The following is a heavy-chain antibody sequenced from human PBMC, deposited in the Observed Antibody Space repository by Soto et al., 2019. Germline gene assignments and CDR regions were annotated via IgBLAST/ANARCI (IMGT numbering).Heavy chain of an antibody. CDR2: INSGGSNI. Sequence: QVQLVESGGGLVKPGGSLRISCTASGFTFTDHSMTWIRQAPGKGLEWVSYINSGGSNIYYADSVRGRFTISRDNAKNAVYLQMSSLRAEDTAIYYCARDIRGANWGQGTLVIVSS. CDR3: ARDIRGAN. J-gene: IGHJ4*02. CDR1: GFTFTDHS. V-gene: IGHV3-11*01. D-gene: IGHD3-10*01.